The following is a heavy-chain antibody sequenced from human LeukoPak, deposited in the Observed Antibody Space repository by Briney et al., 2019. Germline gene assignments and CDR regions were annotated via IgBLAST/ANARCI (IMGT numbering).Heavy chain of an antibody. CDR2: ISYDGSNK. CDR3: AKRDRPCSGDCSAPYYFDY. J-gene: IGHJ4*02. CDR1: GXTFSRFG. V-gene: IGHV3-30*18. D-gene: IGHD2-21*02. Sequence: GGSLRLSCAASGXTFSRFGMHWVRQAPGKGLEWVAVISYDGSNKYYADSVKGRFTISRDNSKNTLYLQMNSLRAEDTAMYYCAKRDRPCSGDCSAPYYFDYWGQGTLVTVSS.